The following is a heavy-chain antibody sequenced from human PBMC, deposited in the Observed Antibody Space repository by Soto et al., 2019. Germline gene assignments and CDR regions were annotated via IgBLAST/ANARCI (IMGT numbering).Heavy chain of an antibody. V-gene: IGHV3-33*01. J-gene: IGHJ5*02. CDR2: IWYDGSNK. CDR3: ARDFSGEAVSGGS. CDR1: GFSFRSYG. Sequence: QVQLVESGGGVVQPGRSLRLSCAASGFSFRSYGMHWVRQAPGKGLEWVAIIWYDGSNKQYADSVKGRFTISRDNSKNTLYLQMNSLRAEDTAVYYCARDFSGEAVSGGSWGQGTLVTVSS. D-gene: IGHD6-19*01.